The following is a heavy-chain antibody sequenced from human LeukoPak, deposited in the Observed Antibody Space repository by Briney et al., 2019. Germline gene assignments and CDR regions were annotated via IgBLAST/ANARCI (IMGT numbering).Heavy chain of an antibody. CDR2: ISSSSSYI. CDR1: GFTFSSYS. CDR3: AKVYSGSRGFDY. J-gene: IGHJ4*02. V-gene: IGHV3-21*01. Sequence: GGSLRLSCAASGFTFSSYSMNWVRQAPGKGLEWVSSISSSSSYIYYADSVKGRFTISRDNAKNSLYLQMNSLRAEDTAVYYCAKVYSGSRGFDYWGQGTLVTVSS. D-gene: IGHD1-26*01.